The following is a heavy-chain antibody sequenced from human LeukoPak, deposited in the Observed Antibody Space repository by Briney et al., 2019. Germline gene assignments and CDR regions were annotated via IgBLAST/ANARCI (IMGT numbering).Heavy chain of an antibody. Sequence: ASVKVSCKASGGTFSSYAISWVRQAPGQGLEWMGGIIPIFGTANYAQKFQGRVTITTDESTSTAYMELSSLRSEDTAVYYCARASMVRGVIDYWGQGTLVTVSS. CDR2: IIPIFGTA. J-gene: IGHJ4*02. D-gene: IGHD3-10*01. CDR1: GGTFSSYA. CDR3: ARASMVRGVIDY. V-gene: IGHV1-69*05.